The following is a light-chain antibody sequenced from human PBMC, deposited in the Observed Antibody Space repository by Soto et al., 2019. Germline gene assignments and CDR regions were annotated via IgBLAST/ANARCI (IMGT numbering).Light chain of an antibody. V-gene: IGKV1-27*01. CDR3: QKYSSVPV. Sequence: QMTQSPTSLSASVGDRVTITCRASQDIRNFVAWYQQKPGKAPKLLIYAASTLQSGVPSRFSRSGSGTDFTLTINSLQPEDVATYSCQKYSSVPVFGPGTKVEIK. J-gene: IGKJ3*01. CDR2: AAS. CDR1: QDIRNF.